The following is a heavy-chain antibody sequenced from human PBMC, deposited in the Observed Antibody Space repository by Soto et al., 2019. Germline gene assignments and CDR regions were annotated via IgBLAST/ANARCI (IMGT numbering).Heavy chain of an antibody. Sequence: GDSLKISCQGSGYSFTAYWINCVRQMPGNGLEWMGRIDPSDSYIDYSTSFKGHVTISADKSISTAYMHWRSLKASDTAMYYCERSIRGVIGNSFDYWGQGTLVTVYS. CDR1: GYSFTAYW. J-gene: IGHJ4*02. CDR2: IDPSDSYI. D-gene: IGHD3-10*01. CDR3: ERSIRGVIGNSFDY. V-gene: IGHV5-10-1*01.